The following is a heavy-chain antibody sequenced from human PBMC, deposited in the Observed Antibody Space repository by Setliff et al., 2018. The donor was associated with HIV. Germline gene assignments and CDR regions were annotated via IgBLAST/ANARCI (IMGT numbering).Heavy chain of an antibody. CDR1: GGSISSSSYY. Sequence: SETLSLTCTVSGGSISSSSYYWGWIRQHPGKGLEWIGSIFNDGRTYYNPSLKSRVTIPMDTSTNQFSLKLTSVTAADMGVYYCARGRKKTLAVSGTRYFDFWGQGTLVTVSS. V-gene: IGHV4-39*01. D-gene: IGHD6-19*01. J-gene: IGHJ4*02. CDR2: IFNDGRT. CDR3: ARGRKKTLAVSGTRYFDF.